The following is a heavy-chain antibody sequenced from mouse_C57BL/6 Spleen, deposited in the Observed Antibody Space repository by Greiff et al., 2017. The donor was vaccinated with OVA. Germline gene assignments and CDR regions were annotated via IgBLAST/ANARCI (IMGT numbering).Heavy chain of an antibody. Sequence: EVHLVESGGGLVKPGGSLKLSCAASGFTFSDYGMHWVRQAPEKGLEWVAYISSGSSTIYYADTVKGRFTISRDNAKNTLCLQMTSLRSEDTAMYYCARNGFAYWGQGTLVTVSA. CDR1: GFTFSDYG. CDR3: ARNGFAY. J-gene: IGHJ3*01. V-gene: IGHV5-17*01. CDR2: ISSGSSTI.